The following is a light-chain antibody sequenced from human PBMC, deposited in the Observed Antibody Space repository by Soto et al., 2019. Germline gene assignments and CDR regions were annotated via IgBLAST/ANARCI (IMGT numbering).Light chain of an antibody. CDR3: QQYYRPWT. CDR1: QSVLYSSNNKHY. V-gene: IGKV4-1*01. CDR2: WAS. J-gene: IGKJ1*01. Sequence: DIVMTQSPDSLAVSLGERATINCKSSQSVLYSSNNKHYLAWYQQKPGQPPKLLIYWASTRESGVPDRFSGSGSGTDFTLTISSRQAEDVAVYYCQQYYRPWTFGQGTKVEIK.